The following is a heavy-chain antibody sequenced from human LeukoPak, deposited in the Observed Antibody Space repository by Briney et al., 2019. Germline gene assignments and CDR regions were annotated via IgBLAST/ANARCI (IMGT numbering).Heavy chain of an antibody. Sequence: GGSLRLSCAPSGFTVSSNYMTWVRQAPGKGLEWVSVVYTGGSTYSADSVKGRFTISRDNSKNTLYLQMNSLRDEDTAVYYCARELGYCSSTSCYNWFDPWGQGTLVTVSS. CDR2: VYTGGST. CDR1: GFTVSSNY. CDR3: ARELGYCSSTSCYNWFDP. V-gene: IGHV3-53*01. J-gene: IGHJ5*02. D-gene: IGHD2-2*01.